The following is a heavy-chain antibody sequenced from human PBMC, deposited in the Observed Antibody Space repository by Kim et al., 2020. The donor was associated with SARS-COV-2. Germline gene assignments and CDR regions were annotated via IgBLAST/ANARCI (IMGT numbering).Heavy chain of an antibody. Sequence: SETLSLTCTVSGGSISSSSYYWGWIRQPPGKGLEWIGSIYYSGSTNYNPSLKSRVTISVDTSKNQFSLKLSSVTAADTAVYYCARQGFLELSRIDYWGQGTLVTVSS. CDR3: ARQGFLELSRIDY. D-gene: IGHD3-3*01. CDR1: GGSISSSSYY. CDR2: IYYSGST. V-gene: IGHV4-39*01. J-gene: IGHJ4*02.